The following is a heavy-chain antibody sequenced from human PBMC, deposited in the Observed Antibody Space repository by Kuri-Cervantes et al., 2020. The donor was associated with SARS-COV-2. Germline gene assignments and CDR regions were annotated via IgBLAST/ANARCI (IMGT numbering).Heavy chain of an antibody. V-gene: IGHV3-23*01. CDR1: GSTFSSYA. CDR3: AKVQQLGSSWYWFDP. Sequence: GESLKISCAASGSTFSSYAMSWVRQAPGKGLEWVSAISGSGGSTYYADSVKGRFTISRDNSKNTLYLQMNSLRAEDTAVYYCAKVQQLGSSWYWFDPWGQGTLVTVSS. CDR2: ISGSGGST. J-gene: IGHJ5*02. D-gene: IGHD6-13*01.